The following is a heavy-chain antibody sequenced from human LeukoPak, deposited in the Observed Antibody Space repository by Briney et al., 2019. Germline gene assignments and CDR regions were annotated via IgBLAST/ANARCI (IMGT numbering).Heavy chain of an antibody. D-gene: IGHD2-15*01. V-gene: IGHV1-2*06. CDR1: GYTFTGYY. J-gene: IGHJ4*02. CDR2: INPNSGGT. Sequence: GASVKVSCKASGYTFTGYYMHWVRQAPGQGLEWMGRINPNSGGTNYAQKFQGRVTMTRDTSISTAYMGLSRLRSDDTAVYYCGRDQPIYCSGGSCYEEGLDYWGQGTLVTVSS. CDR3: GRDQPIYCSGGSCYEEGLDY.